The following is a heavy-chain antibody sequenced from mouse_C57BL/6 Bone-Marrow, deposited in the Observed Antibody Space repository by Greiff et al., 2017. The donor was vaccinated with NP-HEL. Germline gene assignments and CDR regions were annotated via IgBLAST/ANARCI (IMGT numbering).Heavy chain of an antibody. CDR1: GFNIKDDY. V-gene: IGHV14-4*01. Sequence: EVQLQQSGAELVRPGASVKLSCTASGFNIKDDYMHWVKQRPEQGLEWIGWIDPENGDTEYASKFQGKATITADTSSNTAYLQLSSLTSEDTAVYYCTTAGYPHYYAMDYWGQGTSVTVSS. J-gene: IGHJ4*01. CDR3: TTAGYPHYYAMDY. D-gene: IGHD2-2*01. CDR2: IDPENGDT.